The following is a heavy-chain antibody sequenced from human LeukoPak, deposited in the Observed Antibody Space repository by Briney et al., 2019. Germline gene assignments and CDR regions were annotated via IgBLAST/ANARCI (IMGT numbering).Heavy chain of an antibody. CDR1: GFTFSSYA. J-gene: IGHJ4*02. CDR3: ARRNYYDSSGYSLDY. V-gene: IGHV3-30*04. CDR2: ISYDGSNK. D-gene: IGHD3-22*01. Sequence: GSLRLSCAASGFTFSSYAMHWVRQAPGKGLEWVAVISYDGSNKYYADSVKGRFTISRDNSKNTLYLQMNSLRAEDTAVYYCARRNYYDSSGYSLDYWGQGTLVTVSS.